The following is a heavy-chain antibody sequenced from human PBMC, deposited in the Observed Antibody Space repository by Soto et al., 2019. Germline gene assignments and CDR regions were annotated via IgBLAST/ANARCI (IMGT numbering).Heavy chain of an antibody. CDR1: GYSISSGNY. V-gene: IGHV4-38-2*01. CDR3: RSSTSCYDESCVDV. Sequence: SETLSLTCAVSGYSISSGNYWAWIRQPPGMGLEWIGSLYHIGSTHYNTSLKSRVTISVDTYKNHFSLELSSVTAADTAIYYCRSSTSCYDESCVDVWGQGTRVTVS. CDR2: LYHIGST. D-gene: IGHD2-2*01. J-gene: IGHJ6*02.